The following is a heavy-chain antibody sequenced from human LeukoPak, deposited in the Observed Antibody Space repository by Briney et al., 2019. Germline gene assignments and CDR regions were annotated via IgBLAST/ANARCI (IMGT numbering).Heavy chain of an antibody. D-gene: IGHD3-10*01. CDR2: INPNSGGT. Sequence: ASVKVSCKASGYTFTSYGISWVRQAPGQGLEWMGWINPNSGGTNYAQKFQGRVTMTRDTSISTAYMELSRLRSDDTAVYYCARDLYYGSGSYPLNWFDPWGQGTLVTVSS. J-gene: IGHJ5*02. CDR1: GYTFTSYG. V-gene: IGHV1-2*02. CDR3: ARDLYYGSGSYPLNWFDP.